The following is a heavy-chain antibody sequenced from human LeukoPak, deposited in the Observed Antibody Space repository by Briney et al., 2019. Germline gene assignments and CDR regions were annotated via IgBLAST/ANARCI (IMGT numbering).Heavy chain of an antibody. CDR2: IYYDGSQT. CDR1: GFTFNFFA. Sequence: GRSLRLSCAASGFTFNFFAMHWVRQAPGKGLEWVAVIYYDGSQTYYADFAKGRFTISRDNSKNTVYLQMNSLRAEDTAIYFCARDQGTVKTIRGFEIWGQGTMVTVSS. D-gene: IGHD5-24*01. J-gene: IGHJ3*02. CDR3: ARDQGTVKTIRGFEI. V-gene: IGHV3-33*01.